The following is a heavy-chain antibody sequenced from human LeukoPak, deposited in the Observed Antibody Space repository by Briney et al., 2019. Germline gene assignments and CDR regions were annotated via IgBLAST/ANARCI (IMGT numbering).Heavy chain of an antibody. CDR2: FDPEDGET. Sequence: ASVKVSCKVSGYTLTELSMHWVRQAPGKGLEWMGGFDPEDGETIYAQEFQGRVTMTEHTSTDTAYMELSSLRSEDTAVYYCATKVAAAGTYAFDIWGQGTMVTVSS. CDR3: ATKVAAAGTYAFDI. J-gene: IGHJ3*02. D-gene: IGHD6-13*01. CDR1: GYTLTELS. V-gene: IGHV1-24*01.